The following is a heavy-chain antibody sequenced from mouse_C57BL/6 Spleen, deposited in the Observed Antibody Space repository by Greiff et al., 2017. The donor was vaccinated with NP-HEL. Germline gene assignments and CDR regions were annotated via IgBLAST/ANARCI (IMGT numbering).Heavy chain of an antibody. CDR2: ISSGSSTI. CDR3: ARCITTVVADWYFDV. CDR1: GFTFSDYG. D-gene: IGHD1-1*01. V-gene: IGHV5-17*01. Sequence: EVKLVESGGGLVKPGGSLKLSCAASGFTFSDYGMHWVRQAPEKGLEWVAYISSGSSTIYYADTVKGRFTISRDNAKNTLFLQMTSLRSEDTAMYYCARCITTVVADWYFDVWGTGTTVTVSS. J-gene: IGHJ1*03.